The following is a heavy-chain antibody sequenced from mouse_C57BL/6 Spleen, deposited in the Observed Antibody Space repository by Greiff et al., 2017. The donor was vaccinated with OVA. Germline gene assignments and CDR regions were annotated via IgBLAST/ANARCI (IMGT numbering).Heavy chain of an antibody. CDR3: ARRWDWYFDV. J-gene: IGHJ1*03. CDR1: GFTFSDYG. Sequence: EVKLMESGGGLVKPGGSLKLSCAASGFTFSDYGMHWVCQAPEKGLEWVAYISSGSSTIYYADTVKGRFTISRDNAKNTLFLQMTSLRSEDTAMYYCARRWDWYFDVWGTGTTVTVSS. CDR2: ISSGSSTI. V-gene: IGHV5-17*01. D-gene: IGHD1-1*02.